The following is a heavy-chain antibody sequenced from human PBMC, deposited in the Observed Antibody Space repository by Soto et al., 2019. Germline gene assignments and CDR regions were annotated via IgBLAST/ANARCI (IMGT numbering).Heavy chain of an antibody. CDR3: ARANLRSGWTFDH. V-gene: IGHV4-4*02. J-gene: IGHJ4*02. CDR1: GASIISNDW. D-gene: IGHD6-19*01. CDR2: IFHSGRT. Sequence: SETLSLTCSVCGASIISNDWWIWIRQTPGKGLEWIGEIFHSGRTNYSPSFKSRVTISVDTSKSQFSLEMASVTAADTAVYYCARANLRSGWTFDHWGQGSPVTVSS.